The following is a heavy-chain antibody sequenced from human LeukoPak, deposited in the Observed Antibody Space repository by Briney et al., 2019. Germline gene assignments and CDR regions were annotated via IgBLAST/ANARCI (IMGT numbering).Heavy chain of an antibody. J-gene: IGHJ6*03. CDR1: GGSISSYY. Sequence: ASETLSLTCTVSGGSISSYYWSWIRQPAGKGLEWIGRIYTSGSTNYNPSLKSRVTMPVDTSKNQFSLKLSSVTAADTAVYYCARAVGSGSFQTYYYYMDVWGKGTTVTISS. CDR2: IYTSGST. D-gene: IGHD3-10*01. V-gene: IGHV4-4*07. CDR3: ARAVGSGSFQTYYYYMDV.